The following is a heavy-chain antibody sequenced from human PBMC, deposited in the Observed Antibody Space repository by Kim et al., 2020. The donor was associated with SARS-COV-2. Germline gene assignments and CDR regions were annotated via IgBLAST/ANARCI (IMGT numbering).Heavy chain of an antibody. V-gene: IGHV4-34*01. CDR1: GGSFSGYY. CDR2: INHSGST. J-gene: IGHJ4*02. CDR3: AATPPQWLGFRVFDY. Sequence: SETLSLTCAVYGGSFSGYYWSWIRQPPGKGLEWIGEINHSGSTNYNPSLKSRVTISVDTSKNQFSLKLSSVTAADTAVYYCAATPPQWLGFRVFDYWGQGTLVTVSS. D-gene: IGHD6-19*01.